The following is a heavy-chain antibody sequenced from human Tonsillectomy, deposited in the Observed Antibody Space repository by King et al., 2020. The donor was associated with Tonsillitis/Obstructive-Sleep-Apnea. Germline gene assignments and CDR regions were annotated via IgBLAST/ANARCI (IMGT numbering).Heavy chain of an antibody. CDR1: GFTFSSYG. D-gene: IGHD3-10*01. Sequence: VQLVESGGGVVQPGRSLRLSCAASGFTFSSYGMHWVRQAPGKGLEWVAVISYDGSNKYYADSVKGRFTISRDNSKNTLYLQMNSLRAEDTAVYYCAKEPSWGYGSGRFWFDPWGQGTLVTVSS. J-gene: IGHJ5*02. CDR3: AKEPSWGYGSGRFWFDP. V-gene: IGHV3-30*18. CDR2: ISYDGSNK.